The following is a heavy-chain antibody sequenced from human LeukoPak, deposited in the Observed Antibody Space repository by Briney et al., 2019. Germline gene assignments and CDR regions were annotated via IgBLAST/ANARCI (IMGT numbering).Heavy chain of an antibody. CDR2: IYYSGNT. V-gene: IGHV4-59*12. Sequence: SETLSLTCTVSGDSISSYYWSWIRQPPGKGLEWIGYIYYSGNTNYNPSLKSRVTISVDTSKNQFSLKLSSVTAADTAVYYCARRISRRPFQHWGQGTLVTVSS. CDR1: GDSISSYY. J-gene: IGHJ1*01. CDR3: ARRISRRPFQH.